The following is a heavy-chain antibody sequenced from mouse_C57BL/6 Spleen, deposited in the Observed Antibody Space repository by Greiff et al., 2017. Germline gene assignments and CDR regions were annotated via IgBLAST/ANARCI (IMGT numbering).Heavy chain of an antibody. CDR1: GYTFTNYW. D-gene: IGHD1-1*01. CDR3: ARGTTVVATNYFDY. J-gene: IGHJ2*01. CDR2: IYPGGGYT. Sequence: QVQLKQSGAELVRPGTSVKMSCKASGYTFTNYWIGWAKQRPGHGLEWIGDIYPGGGYTNYNEKFKGKATLTADKSSSTAYMQFSSLTSEDSAIYYCARGTTVVATNYFDYWGQGTTLTVSS. V-gene: IGHV1-63*01.